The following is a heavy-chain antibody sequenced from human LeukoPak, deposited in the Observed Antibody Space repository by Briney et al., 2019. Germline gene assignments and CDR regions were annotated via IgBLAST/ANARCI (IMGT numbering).Heavy chain of an antibody. V-gene: IGHV3-74*03. CDR1: GFNFSSCW. Sequence: GGSLRLSCAASGFNFSSCWMHWVRQAPGQGRVWISRINYDGTTTTYEADVKGRFTISRDNAKNTLYLLMNSLRAEDTAAFYCGRGRPRGYSGYVIDYWGQGTPITVSS. D-gene: IGHD5-12*01. CDR2: INYDGTTT. J-gene: IGHJ4*02. CDR3: GRGRPRGYSGYVIDY.